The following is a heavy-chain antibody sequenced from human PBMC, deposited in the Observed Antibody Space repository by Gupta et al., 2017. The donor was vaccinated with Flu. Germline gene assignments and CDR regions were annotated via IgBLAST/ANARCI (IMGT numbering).Heavy chain of an antibody. V-gene: IGHV3-23*04. J-gene: IGHJ4*02. CDR3: ASRGWNRISSFDS. D-gene: IGHD6-19*01. Sequence: EVQLVQSGGGLVQPGGSLRLSCAASGFTFSDFAMNWVRQAPGKGLDWVSIVNHNGQTTLYADSVKGRFTISRDDSKSTLYLQMNNLGVEDTAVYYCASRGWNRISSFDSWGQGTLVTVSS. CDR1: GFTFSDFA. CDR2: VNHNGQTT.